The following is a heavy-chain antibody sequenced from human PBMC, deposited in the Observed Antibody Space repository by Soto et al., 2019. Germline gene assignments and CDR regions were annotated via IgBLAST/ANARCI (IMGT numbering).Heavy chain of an antibody. CDR1: GFTFSSYG. D-gene: IGHD3-22*01. V-gene: IGHV3-30*18. CDR2: ISYDGSNK. Sequence: GGSLRLSCAASGFTFSSYGMHWVRQAPGKGLEWVAVISYDGSNKYYADSVKGRFTISRDNSKNTLYLQMNSLRAEDTAVYYCANTYYYDSSGYTFDYWGQGTLVTVSS. J-gene: IGHJ4*02. CDR3: ANTYYYDSSGYTFDY.